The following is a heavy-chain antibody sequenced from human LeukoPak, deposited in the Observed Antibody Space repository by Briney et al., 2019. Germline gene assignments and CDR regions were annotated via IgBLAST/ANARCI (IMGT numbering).Heavy chain of an antibody. J-gene: IGHJ4*02. CDR2: IYPGDSDT. Sequence: GESLKISCKGSGYSFTSYWIGWVRQMPGKGLEWMGIIYPGDSDTRYSPSFQGQVTISADKSISTAYLQWSSLKASDTATYYCTTGVPAAMSLVFDYRGQGTLVTVSS. V-gene: IGHV5-51*01. D-gene: IGHD2-2*01. CDR3: TTGVPAAMSLVFDY. CDR1: GYSFTSYW.